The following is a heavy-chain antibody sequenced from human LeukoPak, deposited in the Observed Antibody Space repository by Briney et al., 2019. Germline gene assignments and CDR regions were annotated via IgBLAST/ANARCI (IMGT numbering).Heavy chain of an antibody. J-gene: IGHJ5*02. V-gene: IGHV5-51*01. CDR2: IYPGDSDT. D-gene: IGHD2-15*01. CDR1: GYSFTSYW. CDR3: ARHHCSGGSPQLSWFDP. Sequence: GESLKISLKGSGYSFTSYWSGWVRQMPGKGLEWMVIIYPGDSDTRYSPSFQGQVTISADKSIRTAYLQCSRLKASDTGMYYCARHHCSGGSPQLSWFDPWGQGTLVTVSS.